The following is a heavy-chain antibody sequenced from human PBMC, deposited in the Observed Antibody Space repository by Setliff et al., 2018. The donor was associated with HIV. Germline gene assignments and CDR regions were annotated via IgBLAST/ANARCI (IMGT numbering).Heavy chain of an antibody. V-gene: IGHV3-48*01. D-gene: IGHD1-7*01. Sequence: GGSLRLSCAASGFTFSSYSMNWVRQAPGKGLEWVSYISGRGTSTYYADSVKGRFTISRDNAKDSVYLQMNSLRVDDTAVYYCARGAFNWNYAHFDFWGQGTLVTVSS. CDR1: GFTFSSYS. CDR3: ARGAFNWNYAHFDF. CDR2: ISGRGTST. J-gene: IGHJ4*02.